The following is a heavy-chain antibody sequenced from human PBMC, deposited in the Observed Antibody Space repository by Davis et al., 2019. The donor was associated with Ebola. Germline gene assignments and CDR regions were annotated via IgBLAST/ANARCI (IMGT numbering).Heavy chain of an antibody. D-gene: IGHD1-26*01. CDR3: ARLGLLNWFDP. CDR1: GGSISSSSYY. J-gene: IGHJ5*02. Sequence: MPGGSLRLSCTVSGGSISSSSYYWGWIRQPPGKGLEWIGSIYYSGSTYYNPSLKSRVTISVDTSKNQFSLKLSSVTAADTAVYYRARLGLLNWFDPWGQGTLVTVSS. CDR2: IYYSGST. V-gene: IGHV4-39*01.